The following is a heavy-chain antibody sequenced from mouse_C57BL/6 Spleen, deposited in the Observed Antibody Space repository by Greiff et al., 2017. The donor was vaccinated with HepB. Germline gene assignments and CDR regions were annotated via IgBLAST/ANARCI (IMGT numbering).Heavy chain of an antibody. D-gene: IGHD2-3*01. CDR3: ASPYDGYSPGFAY. J-gene: IGHJ3*01. Sequence: VQPQQSGPELVKPGASVKISCKASGYTFTDYYMNWVKQSHGKSLEWIGDINPNNGGTSYNQKFKGKATLTVDKSSSTAYMELRSLTSEDSAVYYCASPYDGYSPGFAYWGQGTLVTVSA. V-gene: IGHV1-26*01. CDR2: INPNNGGT. CDR1: GYTFTDYY.